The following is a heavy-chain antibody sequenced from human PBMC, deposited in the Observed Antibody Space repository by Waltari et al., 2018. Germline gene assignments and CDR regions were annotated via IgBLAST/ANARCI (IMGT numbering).Heavy chain of an antibody. D-gene: IGHD3-10*01. J-gene: IGHJ6*02. CDR2: IKHSGST. Sequence: QVQLQQWGAGLLKPSETLSLTCAVYGGSFSGYYWSWIRQPPGKGLEWIGEIKHSGSTNYNPYLKSRVTISVDTSKNQFSLKLSSVTAADTAVYYCARGGPITMVRGIYGMDVWGQGTTVTVAS. CDR3: ARGGPITMVRGIYGMDV. V-gene: IGHV4-34*01. CDR1: GGSFSGYY.